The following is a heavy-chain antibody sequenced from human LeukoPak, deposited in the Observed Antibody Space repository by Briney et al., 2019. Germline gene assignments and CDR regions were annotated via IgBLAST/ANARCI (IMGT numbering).Heavy chain of an antibody. CDR1: GFTFSSYA. V-gene: IGHV3-30-3*01. D-gene: IGHD5-18*01. J-gene: IGHJ3*02. Sequence: QSGGSLRLSCAASGFTFSSYAMHWVRQAPGKGLEWVAVISYDGSNKYYADSVKGRFTISRDNAKNSLYLQMNSLRADDTAVYFCARQSAYSTLDAFDIWGQGTMVTVSS. CDR2: ISYDGSNK. CDR3: ARQSAYSTLDAFDI.